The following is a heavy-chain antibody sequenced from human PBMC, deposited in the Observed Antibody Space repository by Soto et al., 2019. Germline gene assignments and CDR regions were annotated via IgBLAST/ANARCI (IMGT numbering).Heavy chain of an antibody. CDR3: ARETGLRSSGWSYYFDF. J-gene: IGHJ4*02. Sequence: EVQLVESGGGLVQPGGSLRLSCAASGFTLSSYSMHWVRQAPGKGLEWVSYISGSGGTIYYADSVKGRFTISRDNAKNSLSVQMNRLRAEDTAVYFCARETGLRSSGWSYYFDFWGQGTRVTVSS. V-gene: IGHV3-48*01. CDR1: GFTLSSYS. CDR2: ISGSGGTI. D-gene: IGHD6-19*01.